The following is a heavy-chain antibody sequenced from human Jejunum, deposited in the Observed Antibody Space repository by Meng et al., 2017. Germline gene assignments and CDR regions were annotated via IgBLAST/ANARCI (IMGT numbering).Heavy chain of an antibody. CDR1: GFTFSDYY. Sequence: GESLKISCAASGFTFSDYYMSWIRQAPGKGLEWVSYITSSGRSIYYADSVKGRFTISRDNAKNSLFLQMNSLRAEDTAAYYCARDLRLTLVRGVVGVADYWGQGTLVTVSS. CDR3: ARDLRLTLVRGVVGVADY. V-gene: IGHV3-11*04. CDR2: ITSSGRSI. D-gene: IGHD3-10*01. J-gene: IGHJ4*02.